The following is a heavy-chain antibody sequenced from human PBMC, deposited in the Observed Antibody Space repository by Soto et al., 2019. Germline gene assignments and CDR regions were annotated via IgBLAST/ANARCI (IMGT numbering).Heavy chain of an antibody. CDR2: IYYSGST. V-gene: IGHV4-31*03. D-gene: IGHD1-1*01. CDR1: GGSISSGGYY. J-gene: IGHJ4*02. CDR3: ARDRNWNDVTYYFDY. Sequence: QVQLQESGPGLVKPSQTLSLTCTVSGGSISSGGYYWSWIRQHPGKGLEWIGYIYYSGSTYYNPSLKSRVTISVDTSKNQFSLKLSSVTAADTAVYYCARDRNWNDVTYYFDYWGQGTLVTVSS.